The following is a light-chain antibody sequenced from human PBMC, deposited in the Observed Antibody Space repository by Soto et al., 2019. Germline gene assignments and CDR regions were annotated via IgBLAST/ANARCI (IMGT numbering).Light chain of an antibody. J-gene: IGKJ1*01. V-gene: IGKV1-39*01. Sequence: DIQVTQSPSSLSASVGDSVTLTCRASQDISNFLNWYQQRPGKAPNLLIYGASSLQSGVPSRFSGSGSGTGFTLTISRLQPEDFAIYFCQQSPSNPQTFGQGTAVEIK. CDR3: QQSPSNPQT. CDR1: QDISNF. CDR2: GAS.